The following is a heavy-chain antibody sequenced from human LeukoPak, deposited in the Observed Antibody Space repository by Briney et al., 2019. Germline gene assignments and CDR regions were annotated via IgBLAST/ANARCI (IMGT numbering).Heavy chain of an antibody. D-gene: IGHD5-18*01. CDR2: ISDNGGTT. V-gene: IGHV3-64*01. CDR3: AKGGYGYTYHYSWFDS. CDR1: GLTFSSFA. Sequence: GGSLRLSCVASGLTFSSFAMHWVRQAPGKGLESLAAISDNGGTTYYSKSVRGRFTISRDNSKNTLYLQMGSLRVEDMAVYYCAKGGYGYTYHYSWFDSWGQGTLVTVSS. J-gene: IGHJ5*01.